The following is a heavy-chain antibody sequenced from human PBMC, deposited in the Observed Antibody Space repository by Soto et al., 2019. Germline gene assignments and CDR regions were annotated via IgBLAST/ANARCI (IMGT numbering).Heavy chain of an antibody. J-gene: IGHJ4*02. Sequence: EVQLLESGGGLVQPGGSLRLSCAASGFTFSSYAMSWVRQAPGKGLDWVSGISASGGNAYYADSVKGRFTISRDNSKHTLNLQMNNLRVEDKAVYYCADGGEWSFNFEYWGQGTLVTVSS. CDR3: ADGGEWSFNFEY. CDR2: ISASGGNA. V-gene: IGHV3-23*01. D-gene: IGHD3-3*01. CDR1: GFTFSSYA.